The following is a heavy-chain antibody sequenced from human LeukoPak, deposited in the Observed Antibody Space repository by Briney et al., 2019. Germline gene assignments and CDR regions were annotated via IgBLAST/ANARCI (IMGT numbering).Heavy chain of an antibody. CDR1: GFTFSRYW. CDR3: AELGITMIGGV. Sequence: GGSLRLSCAASGFTFSRYWMSWVRQAPGKGLGWVANIKQDGGKIYYVDSVKGRFTISRDNAKNSVYLHMNSLRAEDTAVYYCAELGITMIGGVWGKGTTVTISS. CDR2: IKQDGGKI. J-gene: IGHJ6*04. D-gene: IGHD3-10*02. V-gene: IGHV3-7*01.